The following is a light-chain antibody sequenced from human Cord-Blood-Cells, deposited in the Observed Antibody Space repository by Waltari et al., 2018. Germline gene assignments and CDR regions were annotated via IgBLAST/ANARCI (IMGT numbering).Light chain of an antibody. Sequence: DTQMTQSPSSLSASVGDRVTITCRASQSISSYLNWYQQKPGKAPKLLIYAASSLQSGVPSRFSGSGSGTDFTLTISSLQPEDFATYYCQQSYSTFGQGTKVEIK. CDR2: AAS. V-gene: IGKV1-39*01. J-gene: IGKJ1*01. CDR1: QSISSY. CDR3: QQSYST.